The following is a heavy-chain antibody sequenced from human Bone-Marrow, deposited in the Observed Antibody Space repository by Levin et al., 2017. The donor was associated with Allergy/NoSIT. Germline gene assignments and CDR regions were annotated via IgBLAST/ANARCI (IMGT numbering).Heavy chain of an antibody. D-gene: IGHD5-18*01. J-gene: IGHJ4*02. CDR3: ARPHSGYTSFDY. V-gene: IGHV3-23*01. CDR1: GFTFSSYA. CDR2: ISSSGRNT. Sequence: GESLKISCVASGFTFSSYAMNWVRQAPGKGLEWVSAISSSGRNTYYADSVKGRFTISRDNSKNTLYVQMNSLRVEDTAVYYCARPHSGYTSFDYWGQGTLVTVSS.